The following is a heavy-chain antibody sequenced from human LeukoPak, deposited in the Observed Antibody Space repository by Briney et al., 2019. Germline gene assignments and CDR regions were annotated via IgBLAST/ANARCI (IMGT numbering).Heavy chain of an antibody. CDR3: ARLIGSWYGDYYYGMDV. J-gene: IGHJ6*02. CDR1: GYSFTSYW. D-gene: IGHD6-13*01. Sequence: GESLKISCKGSGYSFTSYWIGWVRQMPGKGLEWMGIIYPGDSDTRYSPSFQGQVTISADKSISTAYLQWSSLKASDTAMYYRARLIGSWYGDYYYGMDVWGQGTTVTVSS. CDR2: IYPGDSDT. V-gene: IGHV5-51*01.